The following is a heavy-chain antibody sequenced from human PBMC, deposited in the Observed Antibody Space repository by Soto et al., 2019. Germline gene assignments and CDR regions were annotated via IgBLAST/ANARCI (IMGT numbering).Heavy chain of an antibody. J-gene: IGHJ5*02. D-gene: IGHD3-22*01. CDR1: GFTFSNYG. V-gene: IGHV3-30*03. CDR2: ISDGGSNK. Sequence: QVQLVESGGGVVQPGRSLRLSCTASGFTFSNYGMHWVRQAPGKGLEWVAAISDGGSNKDYADSVRGRFTISRDNSKNTLYMQRNSLTAQDTAKYYCARGSIVVISRDWLDPWGQGTLVTVSS. CDR3: ARGSIVVISRDWLDP.